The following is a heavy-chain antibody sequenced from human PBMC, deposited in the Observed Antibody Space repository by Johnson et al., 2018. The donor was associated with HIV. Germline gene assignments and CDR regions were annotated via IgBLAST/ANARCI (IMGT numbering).Heavy chain of an antibody. D-gene: IGHD1-26*01. Sequence: MQLVESGGGLVQPGGSLRLSCAASGFPVSSNYMSWVRQAPGTGLEWASVIYSGGGTYYADSVKGRFTISRDNSKNTVYLQMNRLRAEDTAVYYCAKTYSGSNRDAFDIWGQGTMVTVSS. CDR1: GFPVSSNY. J-gene: IGHJ3*02. V-gene: IGHV3-66*01. CDR2: IYSGGGT. CDR3: AKTYSGSNRDAFDI.